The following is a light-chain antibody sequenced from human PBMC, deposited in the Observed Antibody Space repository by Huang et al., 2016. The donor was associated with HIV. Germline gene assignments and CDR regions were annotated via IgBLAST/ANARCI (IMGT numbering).Light chain of an antibody. CDR1: QDIANS. V-gene: IGKV1-17*03. Sequence: DIQMTQSPSAMSASAGARVTITCRASQDIANSLAWFQQKPGKVPRPLIYGTSTLRRGVPSRFSDSESGTEFTLTISSLQPEDFATYYCLQHNTYPWMFGQGTKVEVK. CDR3: LQHNTYPWM. J-gene: IGKJ1*01. CDR2: GTS.